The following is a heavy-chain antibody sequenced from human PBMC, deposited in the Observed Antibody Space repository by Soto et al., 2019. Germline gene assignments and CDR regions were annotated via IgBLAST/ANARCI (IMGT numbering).Heavy chain of an antibody. D-gene: IGHD1-1*01. CDR2: INHSGTT. CDR3: ASGWRLDP. V-gene: IGHV4-34*01. J-gene: IGHJ5*02. Sequence: SETLSLTCVVYGGSFSGYQWNWIRQSPGQGLEWIGEINHSGTTKYNPSLESRINLSVDTSKKQFSLKMFSVTAADTAIYYCASGWRLDPWGQGTQVTVYS. CDR1: GGSFSGYQ.